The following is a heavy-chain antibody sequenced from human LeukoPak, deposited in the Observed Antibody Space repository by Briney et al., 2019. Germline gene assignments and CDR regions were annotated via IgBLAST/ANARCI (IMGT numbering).Heavy chain of an antibody. CDR1: GFTFSTYW. Sequence: GGSLRLSCAASGFTFSTYWMSWVRQAPGKGLEWVANIKQDGSEKYYVDSVKGRFTISRDNSKNTLYLQMNSLRAEDTAVYYCARGARKGDDYGGFFDYWGQGTLVTVSS. V-gene: IGHV3-7*01. CDR2: IKQDGSEK. J-gene: IGHJ4*02. D-gene: IGHD4-23*01. CDR3: ARGARKGDDYGGFFDY.